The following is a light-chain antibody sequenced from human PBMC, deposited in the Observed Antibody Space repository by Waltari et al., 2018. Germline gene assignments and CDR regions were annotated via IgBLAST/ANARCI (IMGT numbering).Light chain of an antibody. V-gene: IGLV4-69*01. CDR1: SGHSSYA. J-gene: IGLJ3*02. CDR2: VNSDGSH. Sequence: QLLLTQSPSASASLGASVKLTCTLSSGHSSYAIPWPPQQPDKGPRYLMKVNSDGSHIKGDGIPDRFSGSSSGAERYLTISSLQSEDEADYYCQTGGFGIWVFGGGTKLTVL. CDR3: QTGGFGIWV.